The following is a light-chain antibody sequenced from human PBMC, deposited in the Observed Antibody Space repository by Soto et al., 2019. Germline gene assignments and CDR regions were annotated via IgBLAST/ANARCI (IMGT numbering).Light chain of an antibody. J-gene: IGLJ2*01. Sequence: QSVLTQPPSVSAAPGQEVTISCSGSSSNIGKNYVSWYQQVPGTAPKLLIYDNNNRPSGIPDRFSGSKSGTSATLGITGLQTGDEADYYCGTWDSTLSDVVFGGGTKLTVL. CDR2: DNN. CDR3: GTWDSTLSDVV. V-gene: IGLV1-51*01. CDR1: SSNIGKNY.